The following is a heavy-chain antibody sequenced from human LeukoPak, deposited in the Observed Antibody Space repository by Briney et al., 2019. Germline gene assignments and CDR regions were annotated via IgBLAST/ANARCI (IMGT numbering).Heavy chain of an antibody. CDR3: ARLLGRVGAGH. Sequence: SETLSLTCTVSGYSISSGYYWGWIRQPPGKGLEWIGSIYHSGSTYYNPSLKSRVTISVDTSKNQFSLKLSSVTAADTAVYYCARLLGRVGAGHWGQGTLVTVSS. J-gene: IGHJ4*02. CDR1: GYSISSGYY. V-gene: IGHV4-38-2*02. D-gene: IGHD1-26*01. CDR2: IYHSGST.